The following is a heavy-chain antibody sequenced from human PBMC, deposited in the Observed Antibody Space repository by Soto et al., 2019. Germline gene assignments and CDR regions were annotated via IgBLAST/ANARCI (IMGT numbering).Heavy chain of an antibody. D-gene: IGHD6-13*01. Sequence: GSLRLSCAASAFTFTNYAMRWVRQAPGKGLEWVSSISGSGGSTYYADSVQGRFTISRDNSNNTLYLQMDSLRAEDTAVYFCAKRGHSTSWYWYDPWGQRTQVTVSS. CDR1: AFTFTNYA. V-gene: IGHV3-23*01. J-gene: IGHJ5*02. CDR3: AKRGHSTSWYWYDP. CDR2: ISGSGGST.